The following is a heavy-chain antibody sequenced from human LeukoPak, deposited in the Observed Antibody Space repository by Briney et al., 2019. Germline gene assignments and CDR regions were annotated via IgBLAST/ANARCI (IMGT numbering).Heavy chain of an antibody. V-gene: IGHV3-53*01. Sequence: GGSLRLSCVASRFQFSSYAMSWVRQAPGKGLEWVSVIYSGGSTYYADSVKGRFTISRDNSKNTLYLQMNSLRAEDTAVYYCARGDDFWSGYYSYWGQGTLVTVSS. CDR2: IYSGGST. CDR3: ARGDDFWSGYYSY. CDR1: RFQFSSYA. J-gene: IGHJ4*02. D-gene: IGHD3-3*01.